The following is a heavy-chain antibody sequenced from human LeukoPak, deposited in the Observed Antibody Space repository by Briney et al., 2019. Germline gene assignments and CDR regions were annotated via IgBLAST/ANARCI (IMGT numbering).Heavy chain of an antibody. Sequence: ASVKVSCKASGYTFSSYGISWVRQAPGQGLVWMGWISVYNGNTKYAQKFQGRVTMTTDTFTSTAYMEVTSLRSDDTAVYYCARDQYDSVWDSHRPYFDYWGQGTLVTVSS. J-gene: IGHJ4*02. CDR1: GYTFSSYG. D-gene: IGHD3-16*02. V-gene: IGHV1-18*01. CDR2: ISVYNGNT. CDR3: ARDQYDSVWDSHRPYFDY.